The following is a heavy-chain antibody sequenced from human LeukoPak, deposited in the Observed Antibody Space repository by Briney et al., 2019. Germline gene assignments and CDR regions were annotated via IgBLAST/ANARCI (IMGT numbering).Heavy chain of an antibody. V-gene: IGHV4-61*02. D-gene: IGHD6-13*01. CDR2: IYTSGST. Sequence: SQTLSLTCTVSGGSISSGSYYWSWIRQPAGKGLECIGRIYTSGSTNYNPSLKSRVTISVDTSKNQFSLKLSSVTAADTAVYYCARDTSSSWYSYYYYYMDVWGKGTTVTDSS. J-gene: IGHJ6*03. CDR1: GGSISSGSYY. CDR3: ARDTSSSWYSYYYYYMDV.